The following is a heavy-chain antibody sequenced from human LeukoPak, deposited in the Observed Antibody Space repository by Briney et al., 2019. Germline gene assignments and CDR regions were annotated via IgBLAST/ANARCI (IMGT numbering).Heavy chain of an antibody. CDR2: MNPKNGDT. D-gene: IGHD2-2*01. CDR3: ARGPSWAIRPPAIGDV. J-gene: IGHJ6*04. Sequence: GASVTVSCKACGYTFSDYDINWVRQATGQGLEGMGWMNPKNGDTGYLQKFQGRVTMTRDISIGTAYMELSNLASDDTAVYYCARGPSWAIRPPAIGDVWGKGTTVIVSS. V-gene: IGHV1-8*01. CDR1: GYTFSDYD.